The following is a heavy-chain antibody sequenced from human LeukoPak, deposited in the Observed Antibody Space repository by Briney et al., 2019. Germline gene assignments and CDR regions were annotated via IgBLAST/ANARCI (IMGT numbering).Heavy chain of an antibody. CDR3: ATARMHDY. CDR2: IIPRVDIT. V-gene: IGHV1-69*02. D-gene: IGHD5-24*01. J-gene: IGHJ4*02. CDR1: AGTFGSDI. Sequence: SVKVSSKASAGTFGSDIINWVRQAPGQGLEWMGRIIPRVDITNYAQKFQDRVTITADRSTSTVYMELSTLRSDDTAVYYCATARMHDYWGQGTQVTVSS.